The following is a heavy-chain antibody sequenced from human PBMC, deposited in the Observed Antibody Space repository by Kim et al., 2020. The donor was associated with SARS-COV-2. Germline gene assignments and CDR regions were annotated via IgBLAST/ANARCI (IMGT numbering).Heavy chain of an antibody. J-gene: IGHJ6*02. CDR3: TRAGEGATIPTRDYYYYGMDV. V-gene: IGHV3-73*01. D-gene: IGHD5-12*01. Sequence: GGSLRLSCAASGFTFSGSAMHWVRQASGKGLEWVGRIRSKANSYATAYAASVKGRFTISRDDSKNTAYLQMNSLKTEDTAVYYCTRAGEGATIPTRDYYYYGMDVWGQGTTVTVSS. CDR1: GFTFSGSA. CDR2: IRSKANSYAT.